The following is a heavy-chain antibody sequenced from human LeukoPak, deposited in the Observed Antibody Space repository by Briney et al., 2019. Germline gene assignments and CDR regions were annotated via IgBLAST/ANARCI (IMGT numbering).Heavy chain of an antibody. CDR2: IISTGSTT. V-gene: IGHV3-48*01. Sequence: GGSLRLSCAASGFTFSSYSMNWVRQAPGKGLEWISYIISTGSTTYYADSVKGRFTISRDNANNSVSLQMSSLRAEDTAVYYCATGFWGYCSRNSCPLDYWGQGTLVTVAS. D-gene: IGHD2-2*01. CDR3: ATGFWGYCSRNSCPLDY. J-gene: IGHJ4*02. CDR1: GFTFSSYS.